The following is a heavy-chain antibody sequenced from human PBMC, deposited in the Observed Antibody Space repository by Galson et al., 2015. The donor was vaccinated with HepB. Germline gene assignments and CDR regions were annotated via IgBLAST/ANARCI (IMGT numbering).Heavy chain of an antibody. Sequence: SLRLSCAASGFTFSDYYMNWIRQAPGKGLEWVSSISSSSSYIYYADSVKGRFTISRDNAKNSLYLQMNSLRAEDTAVYYCARVPRYGDYGAYYYYYGMDVWGQGTTVTVSS. CDR3: ARVPRYGDYGAYYYYYGMDV. V-gene: IGHV3-11*06. CDR1: GFTFSDYY. J-gene: IGHJ6*02. CDR2: ISSSSSYI. D-gene: IGHD4-17*01.